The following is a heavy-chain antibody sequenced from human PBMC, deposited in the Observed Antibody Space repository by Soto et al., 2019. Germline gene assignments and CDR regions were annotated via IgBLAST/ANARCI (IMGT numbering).Heavy chain of an antibody. CDR2: MSYDGNYK. CDR1: GFTFRSHV. J-gene: IGHJ4*02. V-gene: IGHV3-30-3*01. D-gene: IGHD5-18*01. CDR3: ARAVDTAMITGADY. Sequence: GGSLRLSCEASGFTFRSHVIHWVRQAPDKGLEWLAVMSYDGNYKYYADSVKGRFTISRDSSKNTLYLQMNSLRAEDTAVYYCARAVDTAMITGADYWGQGTLVTVSS.